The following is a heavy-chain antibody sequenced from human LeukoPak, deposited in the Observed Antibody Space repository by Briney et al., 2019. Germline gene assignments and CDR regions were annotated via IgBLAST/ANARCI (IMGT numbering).Heavy chain of an antibody. Sequence: PGRSLRLSCAASGFTFSSYDMHWVRQAPGKGLEWVAVIWYDGSNKYYADSVKGRFSISRDNSKNTLYLQMNSLRAEDTAVYYCARGERTLWFGESYCMDVWGQGTTVTVSS. CDR2: IWYDGSNK. D-gene: IGHD3-10*01. CDR1: GFTFSSYD. V-gene: IGHV3-33*01. J-gene: IGHJ6*02. CDR3: ARGERTLWFGESYCMDV.